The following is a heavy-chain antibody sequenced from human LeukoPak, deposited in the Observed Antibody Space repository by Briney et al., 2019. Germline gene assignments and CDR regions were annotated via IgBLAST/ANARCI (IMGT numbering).Heavy chain of an antibody. Sequence: GGSLRLSCAAAGFTFNDYSMNWVRQAPGEGLEWLSYITSTSDTIYYADSVKGRFTISRDNSKNTLYLQMNSLRAEDTAVYYCARGPDIVVVPAAHWFDPWGQGTLVTVSS. CDR2: ITSTSDTI. CDR3: ARGPDIVVVPAAHWFDP. D-gene: IGHD2-2*01. V-gene: IGHV3-48*01. CDR1: GFTFNDYS. J-gene: IGHJ5*02.